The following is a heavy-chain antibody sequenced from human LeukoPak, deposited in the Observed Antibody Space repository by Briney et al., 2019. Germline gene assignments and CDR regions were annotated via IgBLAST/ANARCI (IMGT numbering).Heavy chain of an antibody. CDR2: IGTDGSYI. CDR1: GFTFSSHN. Sequence: GGSLRLSCAASGFTFSSHNMNWARQAPMKGLEWVSSIGTDGSYIYYADSVQGRFTISRDNAKNSLYLQMNSLTAEDTAVYYCARKMKTGDRVGTFDIWGQGTMVTVSS. CDR3: ARKMKTGDRVGTFDI. J-gene: IGHJ3*02. D-gene: IGHD1-1*01. V-gene: IGHV3-21*01.